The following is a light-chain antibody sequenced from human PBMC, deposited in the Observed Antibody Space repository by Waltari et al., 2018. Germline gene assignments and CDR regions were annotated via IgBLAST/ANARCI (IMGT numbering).Light chain of an antibody. CDR3: QQYDNWPSFS. V-gene: IGKV3-15*01. Sequence: IVMTQSPATLSMSPGEGATLSCRASQDISRKLAWYQHRPGQAPRVLIYGASTRATDIPARFSGSGAGTEFTLTISSLQSEDFAVYYCQQYDNWPSFSFGGGTKVDIK. J-gene: IGKJ4*01. CDR2: GAS. CDR1: QDISRK.